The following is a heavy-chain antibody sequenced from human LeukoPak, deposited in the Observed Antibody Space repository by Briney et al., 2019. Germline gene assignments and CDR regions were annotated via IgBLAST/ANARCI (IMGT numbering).Heavy chain of an antibody. D-gene: IGHD4/OR15-4a*01. J-gene: IGHJ4*02. CDR2: IYSGGST. CDR3: ARNRDYGQTGYFDY. V-gene: IGHV3-66*01. CDR1: GFTVSSNY. Sequence: GGSLRLSCAASGFTVSSNYMSWVRQSPGKGLEWLSVIYSGGSTYCADSVKGRFNIYRDHSKNTLYLQLNSLRAEDTAVYYCARNRDYGQTGYFDYWGQGTLVTVSS.